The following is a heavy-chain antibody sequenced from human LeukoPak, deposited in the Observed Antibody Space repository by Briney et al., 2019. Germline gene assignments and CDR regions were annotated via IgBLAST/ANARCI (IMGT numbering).Heavy chain of an antibody. D-gene: IGHD2-15*01. Sequence: SETLFLTCTVSGGSISSYYWSWIRQPPGKGLEWIGYIYYTGSTNYSPSLKSRVIISVDTSKNQFSLKLSSVTAADTAVYYCARLDELLAFDYWGQGTLVTVSS. CDR2: IYYTGST. CDR3: ARLDELLAFDY. J-gene: IGHJ4*02. V-gene: IGHV4-59*08. CDR1: GGSISSYY.